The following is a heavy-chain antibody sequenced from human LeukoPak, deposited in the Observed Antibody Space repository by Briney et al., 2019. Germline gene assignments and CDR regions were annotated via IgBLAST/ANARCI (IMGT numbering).Heavy chain of an antibody. J-gene: IGHJ4*02. CDR1: GGSISTSYYY. Sequence: SETLSLTCTVSGGSISTSYYYWGWIRQPPGKGLEWIGNIHNSESTYYNPSLKSRVTISVDTSKNQFSLKLSSVTAADTAVYYCARDQWLVNEGGFDYWGQGTLVTVSS. D-gene: IGHD6-19*01. CDR3: ARDQWLVNEGGFDY. V-gene: IGHV4-39*02. CDR2: IHNSEST.